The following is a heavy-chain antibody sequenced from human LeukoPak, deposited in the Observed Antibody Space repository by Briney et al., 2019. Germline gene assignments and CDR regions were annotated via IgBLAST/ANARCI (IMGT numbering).Heavy chain of an antibody. V-gene: IGHV4-59*01. Sequence: SETLSLTCTVPGGSLSSYYWSWIRQPPGKGLEWIGNIYYRGSANYNPSLKSRVTMSVDTSKNQFSLKVSSVTAADTAVYYCARDGCGKSRPFDYWGQGTPVTVSS. J-gene: IGHJ4*02. CDR2: IYYRGSA. CDR1: GGSLSSYY. D-gene: IGHD4-23*01. CDR3: ARDGCGKSRPFDY.